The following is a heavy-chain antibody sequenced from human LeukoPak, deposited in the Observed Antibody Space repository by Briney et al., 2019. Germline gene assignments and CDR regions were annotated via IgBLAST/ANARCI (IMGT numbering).Heavy chain of an antibody. Sequence: PGGSLRLSCAASGFTFSSYGMHWVRQAPGKGLEWVAFIRYDGSNKYYADSVKGRFTISRDNSKNTLYLQMNSPRAEDTAVYYCAKEGVVPAAQYDAFDIWGQGTMVTVSS. CDR1: GFTFSSYG. J-gene: IGHJ3*02. V-gene: IGHV3-30*02. CDR2: IRYDGSNK. CDR3: AKEGVVPAAQYDAFDI. D-gene: IGHD2-2*01.